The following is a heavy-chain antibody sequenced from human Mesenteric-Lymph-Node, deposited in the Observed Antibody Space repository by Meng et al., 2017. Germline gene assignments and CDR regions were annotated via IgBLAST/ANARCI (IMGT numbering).Heavy chain of an antibody. CDR2: IGTAGDT. CDR3: ARDPFGYSSGWYDAFDI. V-gene: IGHV3-13*01. D-gene: IGHD6-19*01. Sequence: GGSLRLSCAASGFTFSSYDMHWVRQATGKGLEWVSAIGTAGDTYYPGSVKGRFTISRENAKNSLYLQMNSLRAGDTAVYYCARDPFGYSSGWYDAFDIWGQGTMVTVSS. J-gene: IGHJ3*02. CDR1: GFTFSSYD.